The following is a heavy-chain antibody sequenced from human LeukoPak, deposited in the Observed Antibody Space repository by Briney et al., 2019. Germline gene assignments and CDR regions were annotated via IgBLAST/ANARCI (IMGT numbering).Heavy chain of an antibody. V-gene: IGHV4-39*07. J-gene: IGHJ5*02. CDR3: ARDPYDRGWFDP. Sequence: SETLSLTCTVSGGSISDSTYYWGWIRQPPGKGLEWIGSIFYTGNTFYNPSLKSRVTISVDTSKNQFSLKLSSVTAADTAVYYCARDPYDRGWFDPWGQGTLVTVSS. D-gene: IGHD3-10*02. CDR1: GGSISDSTYY. CDR2: IFYTGNT.